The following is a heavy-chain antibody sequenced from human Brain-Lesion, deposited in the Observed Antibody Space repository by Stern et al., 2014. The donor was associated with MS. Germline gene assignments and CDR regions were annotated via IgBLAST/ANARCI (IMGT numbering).Heavy chain of an antibody. Sequence: VQLVESGPGLVKPSQTLSLSCTVSGGSISSGGYYWSWIRQPAGKGLEWIGRIFNSGSTSHNPSLKNRVPQSIEKSKTQFPLRLNSMTAADTAVYYCARGRVVPGFQYYATDVWGQGTTVIVSS. CDR3: ARGRVVPGFQYYATDV. D-gene: IGHD2-2*01. V-gene: IGHV4-61*02. J-gene: IGHJ6*02. CDR2: IFNSGST. CDR1: GGSISSGGYY.